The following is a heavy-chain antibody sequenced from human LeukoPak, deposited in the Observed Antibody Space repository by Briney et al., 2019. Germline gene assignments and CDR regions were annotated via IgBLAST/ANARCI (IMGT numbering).Heavy chain of an antibody. V-gene: IGHV3-23*01. Sequence: PGGSLRLSCEASGFTFSSYGMSWVRKAPGKGLEWVSAISGSGGSTYYADSVKGRFTISRDNSKNTLYLQMNSLRAEDTAVYYCANRAITFGGVIPFDYWGQGTLVTVSS. D-gene: IGHD3-16*02. J-gene: IGHJ4*02. CDR3: ANRAITFGGVIPFDY. CDR2: ISGSGGST. CDR1: GFTFSSYG.